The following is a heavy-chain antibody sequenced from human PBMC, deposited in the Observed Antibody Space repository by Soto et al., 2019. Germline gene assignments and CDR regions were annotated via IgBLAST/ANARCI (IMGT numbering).Heavy chain of an antibody. CDR1: GDSVSSNTAA. V-gene: IGHV6-1*01. CDR3: ARDLESGYSNSSYYTDV. Sequence: PSQTLSLTCAISGDSVSSNTAAWHWIRQSPSRGLEWLGRTYFRSRWYNDYAVSVKSRITINADTSKNQFSLHLNSVSPEDTAVYYCARDLESGYSNSSYYTDVWGKGTSVIVS. CDR2: TYFRSRWYN. J-gene: IGHJ6*03. D-gene: IGHD5-12*01.